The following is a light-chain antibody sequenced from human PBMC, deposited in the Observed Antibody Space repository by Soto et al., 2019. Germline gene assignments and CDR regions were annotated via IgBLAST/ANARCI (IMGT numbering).Light chain of an antibody. Sequence: QSALTQPASLSGAAGQSIAISCTGTSNDVGGYNYVSWYQQHPVKAPQLIIYDVTNRPSGVSDRFSGSKSGNTASLTISGLQAEDEADYYCSSYTSSSTPYVFGTGTKVTVL. J-gene: IGLJ1*01. CDR1: SNDVGGYNY. CDR2: DVT. V-gene: IGLV2-14*01. CDR3: SSYTSSSTPYV.